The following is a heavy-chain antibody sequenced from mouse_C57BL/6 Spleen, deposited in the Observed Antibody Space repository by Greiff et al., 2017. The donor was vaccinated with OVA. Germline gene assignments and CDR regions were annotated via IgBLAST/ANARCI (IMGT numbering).Heavy chain of an antibody. Sequence: EVHLVESGGGLVKPGGSLKLSCAASGFTFSDYGMHWVRQAPEKGLEWVAYISSGSSTIYYADTVKGRFTISRDNAKNTLFLQMTSLRSEDTAMYYCARDSSGYAMDYWGQGTSVTVSS. CDR1: GFTFSDYG. V-gene: IGHV5-17*01. D-gene: IGHD3-2*02. J-gene: IGHJ4*01. CDR2: ISSGSSTI. CDR3: ARDSSGYAMDY.